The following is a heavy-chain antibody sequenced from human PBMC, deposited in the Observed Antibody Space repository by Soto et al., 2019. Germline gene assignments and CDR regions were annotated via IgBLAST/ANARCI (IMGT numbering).Heavy chain of an antibody. J-gene: IGHJ6*02. D-gene: IGHD3-22*01. V-gene: IGHV3-23*01. CDR2: ISGSGGST. CDR1: GFTFSSYA. Sequence: GGSLRLSCAASGFTFSSYAMSWVRQAPGKGLEWVSAISGSGGSTYYADSVKGRFTISRDNSKNTLYLQMNSLRAEDTAVYYCAKGQYYYDSSGYHNYYYYYGMDVWGQGTTVTVSS. CDR3: AKGQYYYDSSGYHNYYYYYGMDV.